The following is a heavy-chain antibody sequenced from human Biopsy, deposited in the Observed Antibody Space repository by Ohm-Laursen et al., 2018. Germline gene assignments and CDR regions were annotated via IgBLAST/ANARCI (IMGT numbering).Heavy chain of an antibody. J-gene: IGHJ4*01. CDR2: IDWDDDK. Sequence: PTQTLTLTCSFSGLSLSSTGMRISWVRQPPGKAPECLGRIDWDDDKFYSPSLETRLSLSKDTTTNQVVLTLTDVDPEDTATYYCARTRAHNFGALEFWGQGILVTVSS. D-gene: IGHD1-1*01. CDR1: GLSLSSTGMR. CDR3: ARTRAHNFGALEF. V-gene: IGHV2-70*04.